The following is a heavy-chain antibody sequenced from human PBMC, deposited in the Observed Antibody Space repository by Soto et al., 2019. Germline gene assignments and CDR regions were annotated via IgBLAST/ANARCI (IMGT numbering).Heavy chain of an antibody. Sequence: ASVKVSCKASGYTFTSYGISWVRQAPGQGLEWMGWISAYNGNTNYAQKLQGRVTMTTDTSTSTAYMELRSLRSDDTAVYYCVREAYCSSTSCYGVEHWGQGTLVTVPS. CDR1: GYTFTSYG. D-gene: IGHD2-2*01. V-gene: IGHV1-18*01. CDR3: VREAYCSSTSCYGVEH. CDR2: ISAYNGNT. J-gene: IGHJ4*02.